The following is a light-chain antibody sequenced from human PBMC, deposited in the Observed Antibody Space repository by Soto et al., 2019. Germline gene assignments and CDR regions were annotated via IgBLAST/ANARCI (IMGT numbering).Light chain of an antibody. J-gene: IGKJ2*01. CDR1: QGLGVW. Sequence: DIQMTQSPSSVSASVGDRVTITCRASQGLGVWLGWYQQKPGKAPQLLIFGASGLQTGVPSRFSGSGSGTDFTLTISSLQPEDFATYYCQQSYKTPHTFGQGTKLETK. V-gene: IGKV1-12*01. CDR3: QQSYKTPHT. CDR2: GAS.